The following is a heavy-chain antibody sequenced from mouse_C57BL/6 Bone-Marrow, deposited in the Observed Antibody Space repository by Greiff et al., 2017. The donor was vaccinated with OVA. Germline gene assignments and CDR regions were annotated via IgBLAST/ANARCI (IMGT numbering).Heavy chain of an antibody. CDR1: GYTFTSYT. CDR2: INPSSGYT. V-gene: IGHV1-4*01. CDR3: ARSFITTVVSYWYFDV. J-gene: IGHJ1*03. D-gene: IGHD1-1*01. Sequence: VKLQESGAELARPGASVKMSCKASGYTFTSYTMHWVKQRPGQGLEWIGYINPSSGYTKYNQKFKDKATLTADKSSSTAYMQLSSLTSEDSAVYYCARSFITTVVSYWYFDVWGTGTTVTVSS.